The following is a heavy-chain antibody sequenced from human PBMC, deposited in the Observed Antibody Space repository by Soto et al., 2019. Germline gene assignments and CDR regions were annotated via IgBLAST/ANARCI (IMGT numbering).Heavy chain of an antibody. CDR2: ISGSGVST. J-gene: IGHJ4*02. Sequence: PGGSLRLSCAASGFTFSSYAMSWVRQAPGKGLEWVSAISGSGVSTYYADSVKGRFTISRDNAKNTLYLEMNSLSAEDTALYYCARDGGTPDLHFDYWGQGTPVTVSS. D-gene: IGHD3-16*01. V-gene: IGHV3-23*01. CDR3: ARDGGTPDLHFDY. CDR1: GFTFSSYA.